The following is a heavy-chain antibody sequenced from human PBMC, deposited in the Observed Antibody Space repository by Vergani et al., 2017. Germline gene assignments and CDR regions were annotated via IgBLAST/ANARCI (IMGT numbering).Heavy chain of an antibody. V-gene: IGHV1-69*09. CDR3: AREPYCGGDCYSGGTYYGMDV. CDR1: GYTFTSYD. CDR2: IIPILGIA. Sequence: QVQLVQSGAEVKKPGASVKVSCKASGYTFTSYDISWVRQAPGQGLEWMGRIIPILGIANYAQKFQGRVTITADKSTSTAYMELSSLRSEDTAVYYCAREPYCGGDCYSGGTYYGMDVWGQGTTVTVSS. J-gene: IGHJ6*02. D-gene: IGHD2-21*02.